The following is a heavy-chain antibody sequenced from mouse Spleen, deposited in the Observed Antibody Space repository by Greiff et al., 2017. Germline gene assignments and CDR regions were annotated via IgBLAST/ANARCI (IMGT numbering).Heavy chain of an antibody. CDR1: GYTFTSYW. Sequence: QVQLQQSGAELVKPGASVKMSCKASGYTFTSYWITWVKQRPGQGLEWIGDIYPGSGSTNYNEKFKSKATLTVDTSSSTAYMQLSSLTSEDSAVYYCARSEGARWYFDVWGTGTTVTVSS. CDR3: ARSEGARWYFDV. V-gene: IGHV1-55*01. D-gene: IGHD1-1*01. CDR2: IYPGSGST. J-gene: IGHJ1*03.